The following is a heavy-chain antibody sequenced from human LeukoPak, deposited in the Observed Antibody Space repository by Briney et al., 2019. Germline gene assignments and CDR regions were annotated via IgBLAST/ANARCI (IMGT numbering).Heavy chain of an antibody. V-gene: IGHV3-43*01. J-gene: IGHJ6*02. CDR1: GFTFDDYT. CDR2: ISWDGGST. D-gene: IGHD6-19*01. CDR3: AKDLQWLVRSGMDV. Sequence: PGGSLRLSCAASGFTFDDYTMHWVRQAPGKGLEWVSLISWDGGSTYYADSVKGRFTISRDNSKNTLYLQMNSLRAEDTAVYYCAKDLQWLVRSGMDVWGQGTTVTVSS.